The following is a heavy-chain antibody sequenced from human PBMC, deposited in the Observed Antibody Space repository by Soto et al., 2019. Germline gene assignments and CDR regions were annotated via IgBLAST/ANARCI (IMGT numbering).Heavy chain of an antibody. J-gene: IGHJ6*02. CDR3: ARVQCYCSPTRGEAGAYSNYYYIDV. CDR2: IIPIFGTA. D-gene: IGHD2-15*01. Sequence: ASVKVSCKASGGTFSSYAISWVRQAPGQGLEWMGGIIPIFGTANYAQKFQGRVTITADESTSTASMELSSLRSEDTAAYYCARVQCYCSPTRGEAGAYSNYYYIDVWGQGSTGTVSS. V-gene: IGHV1-69*13. CDR1: GGTFSSYA.